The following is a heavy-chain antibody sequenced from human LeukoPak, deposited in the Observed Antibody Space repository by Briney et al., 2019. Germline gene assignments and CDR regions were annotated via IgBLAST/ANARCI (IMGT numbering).Heavy chain of an antibody. J-gene: IGHJ4*02. CDR3: ARAGDSYGYFDY. D-gene: IGHD5-18*01. V-gene: IGHV5-51*03. CDR2: IYPGDSDT. Sequence: KPGESLKISCKGSRYSFTSYWIAWVRQMPGKGLEWMGIIYPGDSDTRYSPSFRGQVTISADKSISTAYQQWSSLKASDTAIYFCARAGDSYGYFDYWGQGTLVTVSS. CDR1: RYSFTSYW.